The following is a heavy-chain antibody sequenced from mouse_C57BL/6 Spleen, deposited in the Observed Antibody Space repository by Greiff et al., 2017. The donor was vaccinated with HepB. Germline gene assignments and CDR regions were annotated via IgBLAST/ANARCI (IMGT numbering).Heavy chain of an antibody. Sequence: QVQLKQPGAELVRPGPSVKLSCKASGYTFTSYWMHWVKQRPGQGLEWIGVIDPSDSYTNYNQKFKGKATLTVDTSSSTAYMQLSSLTSEDSAVYYCAKGYGSSYRYFDVWGTGTTVTVSS. V-gene: IGHV1-59*01. CDR1: GYTFTSYW. D-gene: IGHD1-1*01. J-gene: IGHJ1*03. CDR2: IDPSDSYT. CDR3: AKGYGSSYRYFDV.